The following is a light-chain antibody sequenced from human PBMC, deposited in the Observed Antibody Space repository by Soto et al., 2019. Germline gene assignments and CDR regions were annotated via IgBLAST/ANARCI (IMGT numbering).Light chain of an antibody. V-gene: IGLV2-14*01. Sequence: QSALTQPASVSGSPGQSITISCTGTSSDDGGYNYVSWYQQHPGKAPKLMIYEVSNRPSGVSNRFSGSKSGNTASLTISGLQAEDEADYYCSSYTSSSTRGVFGGGTKLTVL. CDR3: SSYTSSSTRGV. CDR1: SSDDGGYNY. J-gene: IGLJ3*02. CDR2: EVS.